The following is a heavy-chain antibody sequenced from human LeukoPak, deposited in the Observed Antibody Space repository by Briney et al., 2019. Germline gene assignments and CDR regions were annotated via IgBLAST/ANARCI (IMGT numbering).Heavy chain of an antibody. CDR3: AKEGQYSSSWYLGY. D-gene: IGHD6-13*01. J-gene: IGHJ4*02. CDR1: GYTFTTYA. CDR2: INTNTGNP. Sequence: ASVKVSCKASGYTFTTYAMNWVRQAPGQGLEWMGWINTNTGNPTYAQGFTGRFVFSLDTSVSTAYLQISSLKAEDTAVYYCAKEGQYSSSWYLGYWGQGTLVTVSS. V-gene: IGHV7-4-1*02.